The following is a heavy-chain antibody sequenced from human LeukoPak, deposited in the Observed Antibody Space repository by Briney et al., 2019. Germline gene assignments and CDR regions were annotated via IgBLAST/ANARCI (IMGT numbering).Heavy chain of an antibody. Sequence: SETLSLTCTVSGGSISSGDYYWSWIRQPPGKGLEWIGYIYYSGSTYYNPSLKSRVTISVDTSKNQFSLKLSSVTAADTAVYYCARGPYDSSGYWFDPWGQGTLVTVSS. V-gene: IGHV4-30-4*01. CDR1: GGSISSGDYY. CDR2: IYYSGST. D-gene: IGHD3-22*01. J-gene: IGHJ5*02. CDR3: ARGPYDSSGYWFDP.